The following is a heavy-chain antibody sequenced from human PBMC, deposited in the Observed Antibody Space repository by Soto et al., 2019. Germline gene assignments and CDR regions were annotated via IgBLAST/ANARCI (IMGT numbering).Heavy chain of an antibody. J-gene: IGHJ4*02. CDR3: ARERQPYYFDY. Sequence: QVQLQESGPGLVKPSETLSLTCTVSGGSVSSGSYYWSWIRQPPGKGLEWIGYIYYSGSTNYNPSLKSRVTISVDTSKNQFSLKLSSVTAADTAVYYGARERQPYYFDYWGQGTLVTVSS. CDR1: GGSVSSGSYY. V-gene: IGHV4-61*01. CDR2: IYYSGST.